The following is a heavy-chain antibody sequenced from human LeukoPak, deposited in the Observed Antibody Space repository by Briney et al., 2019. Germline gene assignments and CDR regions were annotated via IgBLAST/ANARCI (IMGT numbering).Heavy chain of an antibody. D-gene: IGHD4-17*01. V-gene: IGHV3-49*03. CDR2: IRSKAYGGTT. CDR3: TRDLRPDYGDNYYFDY. Sequence: GGSLRLSCTASGFTFGDYAMSWFRQAPGKGLEWVGFIRSKAYGGTTEYAASVKGRFTISRDDSKSIAYLQMNSLKTEDTAVYYCTRDLRPDYGDNYYFDYWGQGTLVTVPS. CDR1: GFTFGDYA. J-gene: IGHJ4*02.